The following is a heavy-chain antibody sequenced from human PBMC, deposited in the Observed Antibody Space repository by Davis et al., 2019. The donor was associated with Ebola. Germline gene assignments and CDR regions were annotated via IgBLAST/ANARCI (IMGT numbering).Heavy chain of an antibody. V-gene: IGHV3-21*01. Sequence: PGGSLRLSCAASGFTFSSYSMNWVRQAPGKGLEWVSSISSSSSYIYYADSVKGRFTISRDNAKNTLYLQMNSLRAEDTAVYYCARGDDFWSGYTPFDYWGQGTLVTVSS. D-gene: IGHD3-3*01. J-gene: IGHJ4*02. CDR2: ISSSSSYI. CDR3: ARGDDFWSGYTPFDY. CDR1: GFTFSSYS.